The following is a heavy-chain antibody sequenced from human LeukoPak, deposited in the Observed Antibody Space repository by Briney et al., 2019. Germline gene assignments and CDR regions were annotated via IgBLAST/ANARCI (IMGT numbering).Heavy chain of an antibody. CDR1: GFTFSSYS. J-gene: IGHJ6*02. CDR3: ARGSTVVTPYYYYYGMGV. CDR2: ISSSSSYI. Sequence: GGSLRLSCAASGFTFSSYSMNWVRQAPGKGLEWVSSISSSSSYIYYADSVKGRFTISRDNAKNSLYLQMNSLRAEDTAVYYCARGSTVVTPYYYYYGMGVWGQGTTVTVSS. D-gene: IGHD4-23*01. V-gene: IGHV3-21*01.